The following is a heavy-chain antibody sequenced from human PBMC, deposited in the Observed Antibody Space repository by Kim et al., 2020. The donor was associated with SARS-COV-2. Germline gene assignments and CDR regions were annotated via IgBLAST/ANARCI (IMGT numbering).Heavy chain of an antibody. D-gene: IGHD1-26*01. CDR3: ARLGVGWELPFDY. J-gene: IGHJ4*02. Sequence: SPSFQGQVTISADKSISTAYLQWSSLKASDTAMYYCARLGVGWELPFDYWGQGTLVTVSS. V-gene: IGHV5-51*01.